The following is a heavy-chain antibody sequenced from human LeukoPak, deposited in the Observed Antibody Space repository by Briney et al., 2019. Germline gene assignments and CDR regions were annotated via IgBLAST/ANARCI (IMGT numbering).Heavy chain of an antibody. CDR2: FDPEDGET. CDR3: ATGGGSIEIWFDP. V-gene: IGHV1-24*01. Sequence: ASVKVSCKVSGYTLTELSMHWVRQAPGKGLEWMGGFDPEDGETIYAQKFRGRVTMTEDTSTDTAYMELSSLRSKDTAVYYCATGGGSIEIWFDPWGQGTLVTVSS. J-gene: IGHJ5*02. CDR1: GYTLTELS. D-gene: IGHD5-24*01.